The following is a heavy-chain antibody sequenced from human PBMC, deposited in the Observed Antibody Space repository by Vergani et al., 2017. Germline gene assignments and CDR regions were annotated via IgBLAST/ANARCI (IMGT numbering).Heavy chain of an antibody. CDR1: GGTFSSYA. V-gene: IGHV1-69*13. Sequence: QVQLVQSGAEVKKPGSSVKVSCKASGGTFSSYAISWVRQAPGQGLEWMGRIIPIFGTANYAQKFQGRVTITADESTSTAYMELSSLRSEDTAVYYCAGIGRGCYYGDVGIGWFDPWGQGTLVTVSS. D-gene: IGHD4-17*01. J-gene: IGHJ5*02. CDR2: IIPIFGTA. CDR3: AGIGRGCYYGDVGIGWFDP.